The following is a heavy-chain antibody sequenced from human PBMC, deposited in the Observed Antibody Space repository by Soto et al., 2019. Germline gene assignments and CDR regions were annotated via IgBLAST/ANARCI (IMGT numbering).Heavy chain of an antibody. CDR2: IWCSGGNT. CDR1: GFAVSGYG. J-gene: IGHJ4*02. CDR3: AKDKRRAVAGLSPHDY. V-gene: IGHV3-33*06. D-gene: IGHD6-19*01. Sequence: HPGGSLRLSCAASGFAVSGYGMHWVRQAPGKGLEWVAVIWCSGGNTYYADSVKGRFTISRDNSKNTLYLQMNSLRAEDTAVYYCAKDKRRAVAGLSPHDYWGQGTLVTVSS.